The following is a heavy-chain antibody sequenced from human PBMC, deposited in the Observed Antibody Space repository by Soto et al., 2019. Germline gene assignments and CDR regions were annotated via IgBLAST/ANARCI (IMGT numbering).Heavy chain of an antibody. J-gene: IGHJ4*02. V-gene: IGHV4-59*01. CDR1: ADSISNYY. CDR2: IYNRGNT. CDR3: ARGRGFCSSTTCRGYFDS. D-gene: IGHD2-2*01. Sequence: SETLSLTCTVSADSISNYYWNWIRQSPGRGLEWLGYIYNRGNTNYNPSLKSRVTISVDTSKNQFSLKLTSVTSADTAVYFCARGRGFCSSTTCRGYFDSWGLGTLVTVSS.